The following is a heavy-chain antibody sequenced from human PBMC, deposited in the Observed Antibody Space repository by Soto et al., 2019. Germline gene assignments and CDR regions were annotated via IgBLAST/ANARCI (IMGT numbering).Heavy chain of an antibody. D-gene: IGHD6-19*01. CDR1: GGTFSSYA. CDR3: ARLQIIAVAEYYYYGMDV. CDR2: IIPIFGTA. Sequence: SVKVSCKASGGTFSSYAISWVRQAPGQGLEWMGGIIPIFGTANYAQKFQGRVTITADESTSTAYMELSSLRSEDTAVYYCARLQIIAVAEYYYYGMDVWGQGTTVSVS. J-gene: IGHJ6*02. V-gene: IGHV1-69*13.